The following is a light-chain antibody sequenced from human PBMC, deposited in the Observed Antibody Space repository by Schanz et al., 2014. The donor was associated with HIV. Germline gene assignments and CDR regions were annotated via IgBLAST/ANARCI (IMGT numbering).Light chain of an antibody. Sequence: DIQMTQSPSTLSASIGDGVTITCRASQSISPWLAWYQQKPGKAPHLLIYQASTLKTGVPSRFSGSGSGTEFTLTITSLQPDDFATYYCQQCVTYPYTFGQGTKLDIK. V-gene: IGKV1-5*03. J-gene: IGKJ2*01. CDR1: QSISPW. CDR2: QAS. CDR3: QQCVTYPYT.